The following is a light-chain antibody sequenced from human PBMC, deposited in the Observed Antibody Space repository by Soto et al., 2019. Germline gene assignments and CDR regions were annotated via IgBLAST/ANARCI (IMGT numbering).Light chain of an antibody. CDR3: QQYGSSLTWT. V-gene: IGKV3-20*01. CDR1: QSVSSSY. CDR2: GAS. Sequence: EIVLTQSPVTMSLSPGESATLSCRASQSVSSSYLAWYQQKPGQAPRLLIYGASSRATGIPDRFSGSGSGTDFTLTISRLEPEDFAVYYCQQYGSSLTWTFGQGTRWIS. J-gene: IGKJ1*01.